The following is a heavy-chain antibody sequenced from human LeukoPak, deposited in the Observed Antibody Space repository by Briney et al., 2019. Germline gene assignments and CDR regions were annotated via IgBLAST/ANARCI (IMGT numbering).Heavy chain of an antibody. J-gene: IGHJ4*02. D-gene: IGHD4-17*01. CDR1: GFTFSSYW. CDR2: INSDGSDT. V-gene: IGHV3-74*01. Sequence: PGGSLRLSCAASGFTFSSYWMHWVRQAPGEGLVWVSRINSDGSDTIYADSVKGRFTISRDNAKNTLYLQMYSLRAEDTARYYCAREDYDYGDYYFDYWGQGTLVTVSS. CDR3: AREDYDYGDYYFDY.